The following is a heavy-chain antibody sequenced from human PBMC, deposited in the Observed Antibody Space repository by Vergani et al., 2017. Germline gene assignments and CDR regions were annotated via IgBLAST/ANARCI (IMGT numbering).Heavy chain of an antibody. V-gene: IGHV3-13*01. CDR1: GFTFSSYD. CDR3: ARGSKYYDFWSGYYTAFDY. Sequence: EVQLVESGGGLVKRGGSLRLSCAASGFTFSSYDMHWVRQATGKGLEWVSAIGTAGDTYYPGSVKGRFTISRENAKNSLYLQMNSLRAGDTAVYYCARGSKYYDFWSGYYTAFDYWGQGTLVTVSS. J-gene: IGHJ4*02. CDR2: IGTAGDT. D-gene: IGHD3-3*01.